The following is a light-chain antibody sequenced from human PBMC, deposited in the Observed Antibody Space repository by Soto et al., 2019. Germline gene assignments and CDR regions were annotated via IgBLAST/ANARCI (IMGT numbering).Light chain of an antibody. J-gene: IGLJ1*01. Sequence: QSVLTQPPSASGTPGQRVTISCSGSSSNIGTNTVIWYQQLPGTAPKLLIYSNDKRPSGVPDRFSGSKSGTSASLVISGLQSEDEADYYCAAWDDSLVGLFFGTGTKLTVL. CDR1: SSNIGTNT. CDR3: AAWDDSLVGLF. V-gene: IGLV1-44*01. CDR2: SND.